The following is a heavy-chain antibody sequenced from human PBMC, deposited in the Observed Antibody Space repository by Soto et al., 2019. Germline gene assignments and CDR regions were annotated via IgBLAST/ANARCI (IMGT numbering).Heavy chain of an antibody. CDR2: IKSKPDGGTT. CDR1: GFTFTTAW. J-gene: IGHJ6*02. V-gene: IGHV3-15*01. Sequence: GGSLRLSCAASGFTFTTAWISWVRQAPGRGLEWVGRIKSKPDGGTTDYAAPVKGRFTISRDDSKNTLYLQMNSLKTGDTAVYYCTTAAGSNYVYYYYGMDVWGQGTTVTVSS. CDR3: TTAAGSNYVYYYYGMDV. D-gene: IGHD4-4*01.